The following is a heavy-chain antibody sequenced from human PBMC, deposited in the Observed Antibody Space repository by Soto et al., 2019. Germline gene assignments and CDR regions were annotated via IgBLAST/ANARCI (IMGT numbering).Heavy chain of an antibody. V-gene: IGHV5-10-1*01. CDR3: SSQLYYGSGTYYPLPIYGESPYYYYGMDV. CDR2: IDPSDSYT. J-gene: IGHJ6*02. CDR1: GDNFTNNW. D-gene: IGHD3-10*01. Sequence: GESLKISCKGSGDNFTNNWITWVRQMPGKGLEWVGRIDPSDSYTDYSPPFQGHVTISIDKSSNTAYLQWGKLKASDTAMYYCSSQLYYGSGTYYPLPIYGESPYYYYGMDVWGQGTTVTVSS.